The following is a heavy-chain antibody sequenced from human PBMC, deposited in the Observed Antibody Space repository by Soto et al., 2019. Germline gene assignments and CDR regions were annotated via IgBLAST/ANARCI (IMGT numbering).Heavy chain of an antibody. Sequence: QVQLQQWGAGLLKPSETLSLTCAVYGGSFSGYYWSWIRQPPGKGLEWIGEINHSGSTNYNPSLKRRVTISVDTSKNQFSLKLSSVTAADTAVYYCARGYYGDYGGMDVWGKGTTVTVSS. J-gene: IGHJ6*04. D-gene: IGHD4-17*01. CDR3: ARGYYGDYGGMDV. CDR1: GGSFSGYY. V-gene: IGHV4-34*01. CDR2: INHSGST.